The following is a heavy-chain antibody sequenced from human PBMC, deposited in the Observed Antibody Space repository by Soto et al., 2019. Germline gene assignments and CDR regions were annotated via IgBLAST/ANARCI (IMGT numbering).Heavy chain of an antibody. D-gene: IGHD3-10*01. Sequence: PGGSLRLSCAASGFTFSNYAMTWVRQAPGKGLEWVSAIGGSGGATYYADSVKGRFTISRDNAKNSLYLQMNSLRAEDTAVYYCARDRLLWFGPQGNPWGQGTLVTVSS. V-gene: IGHV3-23*01. CDR1: GFTFSNYA. CDR3: ARDRLLWFGPQGNP. CDR2: IGGSGGAT. J-gene: IGHJ5*02.